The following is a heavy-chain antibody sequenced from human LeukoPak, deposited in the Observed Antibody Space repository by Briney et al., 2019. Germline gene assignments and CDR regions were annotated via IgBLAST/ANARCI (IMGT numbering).Heavy chain of an antibody. D-gene: IGHD4-17*01. CDR3: ASSIYLDYGSNWYYFDY. Sequence: GESLKISCKGSGYSFTSYWIGWVRQMPGKGLEWMGIIYPGDSDTRYSPSFQGQVTISADKFISTAFLQWSSLKASDTAMYYCASSIYLDYGSNWYYFDYWGQGTLVTVSS. CDR1: GYSFTSYW. J-gene: IGHJ4*02. V-gene: IGHV5-51*01. CDR2: IYPGDSDT.